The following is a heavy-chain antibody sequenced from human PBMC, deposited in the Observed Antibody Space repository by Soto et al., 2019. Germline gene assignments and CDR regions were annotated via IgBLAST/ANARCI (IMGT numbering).Heavy chain of an antibody. CDR2: MNPNSGNT. CDR1: GYTFTSYD. D-gene: IGHD3-3*01. Sequence: QVQLVQSGAEVKKPGASVKVSCKASGYTFTSYDINWVRQATGQGLEWMGWMNPNSGNTGYAQKLQGRVTMTRNTSISTAYMELSSLRSEDTAVYYCASVDDFWSGPDYYYYMDVWGKGTTVTVSS. J-gene: IGHJ6*03. V-gene: IGHV1-8*01. CDR3: ASVDDFWSGPDYYYYMDV.